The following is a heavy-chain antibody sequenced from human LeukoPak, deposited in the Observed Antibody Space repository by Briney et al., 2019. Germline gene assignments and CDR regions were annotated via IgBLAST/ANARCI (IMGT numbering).Heavy chain of an antibody. V-gene: IGHV3-33*01. Sequence: PGGSLRLSCAASGFTFSSYGMHWVRQAPGKGLEWVAVIWYDGSNKYYAASVKGRFTISRDNSKNTLYLQMNSLRAEDTAVYYCARVRTRYYDSSGYFDYWGQGTLVTVSS. D-gene: IGHD3-22*01. CDR1: GFTFSSYG. J-gene: IGHJ4*02. CDR3: ARVRTRYYDSSGYFDY. CDR2: IWYDGSNK.